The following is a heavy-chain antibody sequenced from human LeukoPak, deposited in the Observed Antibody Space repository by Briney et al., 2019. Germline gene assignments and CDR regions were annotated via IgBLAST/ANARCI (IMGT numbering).Heavy chain of an antibody. D-gene: IGHD4-17*01. CDR2: IYYSGSS. J-gene: IGHJ4*02. Sequence: SQTLSLTCTVSGGSISSGDYYWSWIRQPPGKGLEWIGYIYYSGSSYYIPSLKSRVTMSVDTSKNQFSLRLSSVTAADTAVRYCARQIYGDLYYFDYWGQGTLVTVSS. V-gene: IGHV4-30-4*01. CDR1: GGSISSGDYY. CDR3: ARQIYGDLYYFDY.